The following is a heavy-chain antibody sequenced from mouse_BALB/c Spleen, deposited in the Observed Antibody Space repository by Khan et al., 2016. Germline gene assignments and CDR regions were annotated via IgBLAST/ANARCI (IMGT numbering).Heavy chain of an antibody. CDR1: GFNITDTY. CDR3: TSSGYGNPFSY. D-gene: IGHD2-1*01. Sequence: VPLQQSGADLVKPGASVKLSCTASGFNITDTYMHWVKQRPEQGLEWIGRIEPANGNTKYVPKFQGKATVTADTYSNTAYLQLSILTSEDTAVYYCTSSGYGNPFSYVGQGTLVTVAA. J-gene: IGHJ3*01. V-gene: IGHV14-3*02. CDR2: IEPANGNT.